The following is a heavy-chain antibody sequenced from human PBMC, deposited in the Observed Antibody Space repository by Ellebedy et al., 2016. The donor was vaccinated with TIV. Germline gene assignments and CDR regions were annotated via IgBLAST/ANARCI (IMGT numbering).Heavy chain of an antibody. CDR1: GGTFSSYA. Sequence: SVKVSXKASGGTFSSYAISWVRQAPGQGLEWMGGIIPIFGTANYAQKFQGRVTITADESTSTANMELSSLRSEDTAVYYCARGRDPYYYGSGSYFPVLHCAFDIWGQGTMVTVSS. CDR3: ARGRDPYYYGSGSYFPVLHCAFDI. V-gene: IGHV1-69*13. CDR2: IIPIFGTA. J-gene: IGHJ3*02. D-gene: IGHD3-10*01.